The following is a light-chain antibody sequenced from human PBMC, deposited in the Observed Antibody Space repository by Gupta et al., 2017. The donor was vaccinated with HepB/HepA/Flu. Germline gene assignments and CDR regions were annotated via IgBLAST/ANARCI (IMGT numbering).Light chain of an antibody. Sequence: EVVMTQSPATVSESPGDRATLSCRASHNIRRNLAWYQQAPGQAPRLLIYDASTSVTGIPGKFSGSGSGTEFTLTISSLQSEDFVIYFCQQDNYWPKAFGQGTKVQFK. J-gene: IGKJ1*01. CDR3: QQDNYWPKA. V-gene: IGKV3-15*01. CDR2: DAS. CDR1: HNIRRN.